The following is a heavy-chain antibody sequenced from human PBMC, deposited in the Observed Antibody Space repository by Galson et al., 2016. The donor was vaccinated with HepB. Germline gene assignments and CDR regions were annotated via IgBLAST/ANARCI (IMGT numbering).Heavy chain of an antibody. V-gene: IGHV5-51*01. CDR1: GYKFSSYW. D-gene: IGHD2-15*01. CDR2: IYPGDSDT. Sequence: QSGAEVKKPGESLKVSCKGSGYKFSSYWIGWVRQVPGKGLEWMGIIYPGDSDTRYSPSFQGQVTISADKSTSTAYLQWSSLKASDTAIYYCARQSCSGGSCYSGADYWGQGTLVTVSS. J-gene: IGHJ4*02. CDR3: ARQSCSGGSCYSGADY.